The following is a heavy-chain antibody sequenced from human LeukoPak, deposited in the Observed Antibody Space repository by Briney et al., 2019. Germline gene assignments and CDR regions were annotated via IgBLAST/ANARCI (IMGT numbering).Heavy chain of an antibody. CDR1: GGSISSYY. V-gene: IGHV4-34*01. J-gene: IGHJ5*02. D-gene: IGHD1-26*01. Sequence: SETLSLTCTVSGGSISSYYWSWIRQPAGKGLEWIGEINHSGSTNYNPSLKSRVTISVDTSKNQFSLKLSSVTAADTAVYYCARGRIVGATQRWFDPWGQGTLVTVSS. CDR3: ARGRIVGATQRWFDP. CDR2: INHSGST.